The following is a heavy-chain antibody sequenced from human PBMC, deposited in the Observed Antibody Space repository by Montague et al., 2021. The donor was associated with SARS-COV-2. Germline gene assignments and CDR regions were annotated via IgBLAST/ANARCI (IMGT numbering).Heavy chain of an antibody. CDR3: TNALNVFDNL. CDR1: GFSFNANW. Sequence: SLRLSCAASGFSFNANWMHWVRQAPGKGLVWVSGITGDGSNIEYADSVKGRFTISRDNAKGTLYLQMDSLGVEDTAMYFCTNALNVFDNLWGQGTLVAVSS. V-gene: IGHV3-74*03. J-gene: IGHJ4*01. CDR2: ITGDGSNI. D-gene: IGHD5/OR15-5a*01.